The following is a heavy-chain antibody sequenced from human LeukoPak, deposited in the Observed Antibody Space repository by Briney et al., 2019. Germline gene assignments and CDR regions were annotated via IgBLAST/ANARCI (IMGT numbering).Heavy chain of an antibody. CDR3: ARSRRAAAGIGGY. V-gene: IGHV3-7*01. D-gene: IGHD6-13*01. J-gene: IGHJ4*02. Sequence: GGSLRLSCAASGFTFSSYWMSWVRQAPGKGLEWVANIKQDGSEKYCVDSVKGRFTISRDNAKNSLYLQMNSLRAEDTAVYYCARSRRAAAGIGGYWGQGTLVTVSS. CDR1: GFTFSSYW. CDR2: IKQDGSEK.